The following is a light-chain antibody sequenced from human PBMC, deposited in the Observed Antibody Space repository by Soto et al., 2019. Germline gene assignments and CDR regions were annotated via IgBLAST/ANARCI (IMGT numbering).Light chain of an antibody. CDR1: QDISNY. CDR2: DAS. CDR3: QQYDNLIT. V-gene: IGKV1-33*01. J-gene: IGKJ5*01. Sequence: DIQMTQSPSSLSASVGDRVTITCQASQDISNYLNWYQQRPGKAPKLLIYDASNLKTGVPSMFSGSGSGTDFTFTISSLQPEDIATYYCQQYDNLITFGPGTRLEMK.